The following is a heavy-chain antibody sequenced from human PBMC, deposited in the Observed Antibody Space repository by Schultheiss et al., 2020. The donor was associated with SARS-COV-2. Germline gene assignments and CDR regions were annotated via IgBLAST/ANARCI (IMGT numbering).Heavy chain of an antibody. Sequence: GESLKISCAASGFTFSDYGMHWVRQAPGKGLEWVSFIRYDGSAKYYSDSVKGRFTLSRDNSKNTIFLQMNSLRPDDTAVYYCARDQNWGFDYWGQGALVTVSS. D-gene: IGHD7-27*01. J-gene: IGHJ4*02. CDR1: GFTFSDYG. V-gene: IGHV3-30*02. CDR2: IRYDGSAK. CDR3: ARDQNWGFDY.